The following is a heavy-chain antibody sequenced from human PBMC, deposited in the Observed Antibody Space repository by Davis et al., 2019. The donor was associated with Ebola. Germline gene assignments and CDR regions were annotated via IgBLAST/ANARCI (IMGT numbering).Heavy chain of an antibody. V-gene: IGHV6-1*01. CDR2: TYYRSKWYN. D-gene: IGHD3-10*01. CDR3: AREIGMVRGVRPRGSYYGMDV. J-gene: IGHJ6*04. Sequence: PSETLSLTCAISGDSVSSNSAAWNWIRQSPSRGLEWLGRTYYRSKWYNDYAVSVKSRITINPDTSKNQFSLQLNSVTPEDTAVYYCAREIGMVRGVRPRGSYYGMDVWGKGTTVTVSS. CDR1: GDSVSSNSAA.